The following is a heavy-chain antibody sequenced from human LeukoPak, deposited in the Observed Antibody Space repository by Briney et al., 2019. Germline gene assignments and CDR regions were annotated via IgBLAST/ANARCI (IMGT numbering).Heavy chain of an antibody. D-gene: IGHD3-10*01. V-gene: IGHV4-30-2*01. J-gene: IGHJ5*01. Sequence: SETLSLTFAVSGGSISSGGYSWSWLRQPPGKGLEWIGCIYDRGPAYYNPSLKSRFTISVDRPKNQFFLNVTSLTAADTAVYYCARSRQASGLFNSWGQGTLVVVSS. CDR2: IYDRGPA. CDR1: GGSISSGGYS. CDR3: ARSRQASGLFNS.